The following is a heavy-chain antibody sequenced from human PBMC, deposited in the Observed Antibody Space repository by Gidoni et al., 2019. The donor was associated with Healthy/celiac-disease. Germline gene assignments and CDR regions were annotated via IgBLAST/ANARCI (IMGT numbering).Heavy chain of an antibody. CDR1: GFTFSSYA. Sequence: EVQLLESGGGLVQPGGSLRLSCAASGFTFSSYAMSWVCQAPGKGLEWVSAISGSGGSTYYADSVKGRFTISRDNSKNTLDLQMNSLRAEDTAVYYCAKRVGSSSWFFDYWGQGTLVTVSS. D-gene: IGHD6-13*01. J-gene: IGHJ4*02. V-gene: IGHV3-23*01. CDR3: AKRVGSSSWFFDY. CDR2: ISGSGGST.